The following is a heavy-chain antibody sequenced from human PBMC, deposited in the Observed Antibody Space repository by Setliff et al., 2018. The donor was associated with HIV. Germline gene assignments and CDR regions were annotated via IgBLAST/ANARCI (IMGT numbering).Heavy chain of an antibody. D-gene: IGHD6-6*01. CDR3: ARDSVARRTLGYYYYMDV. J-gene: IGHJ6*03. V-gene: IGHV1-69*10. CDR1: GGTFSSYA. Sequence: SVKVSCKASGGTFSSYAFNWVRQAPGQGLEWMGGITPISGITNYAQKFQGRVRFTADKSTSTAYMELSSLRSEDTAMYYCARDSVARRTLGYYYYMDVWGKGTTVTVSS. CDR2: ITPISGIT.